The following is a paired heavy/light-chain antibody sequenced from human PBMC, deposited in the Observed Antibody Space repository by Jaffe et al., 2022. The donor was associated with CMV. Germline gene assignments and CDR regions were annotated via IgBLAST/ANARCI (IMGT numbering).Light chain of an antibody. J-gene: IGLJ3*02. CDR2: SNN. CDR3: AAWDDSLNGPWV. CDR1: SSNIGSNT. V-gene: IGLV1-44*01. Sequence: QSVLTQPPSASGTPGQRVTISCSGSSSNIGSNTVNWYQQLPGTAPKLLIYSNNQRPSGVPDRFSGSKSGTSASLAISGLQSEDEADYYCAAWDDSLNGPWVFGGGTKLTVL.
Heavy chain of an antibody. J-gene: IGHJ6*02. CDR3: ATLWFGELLVYYGMDV. Sequence: QVQLVESGGGLVKPGGSLRLSCAASGFTFSDYYMSWIRQAPGKGLEWVSYISSSGSTIYYADSVKGRFTISRDNAKNSLYLQMNSLRAEDTAVYYCATLWFGELLVYYGMDVWGQGTTVTVSS. CDR2: ISSSGSTI. V-gene: IGHV3-11*01. CDR1: GFTFSDYY. D-gene: IGHD3-10*01.